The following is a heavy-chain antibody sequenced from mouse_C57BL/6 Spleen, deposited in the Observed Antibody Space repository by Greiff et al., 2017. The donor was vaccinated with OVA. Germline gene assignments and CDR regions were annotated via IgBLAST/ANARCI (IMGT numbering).Heavy chain of an antibody. V-gene: IGHV5-4*01. D-gene: IGHD2-3*01. J-gene: IGHJ2*01. CDR2: ISDGGSYT. CDR3: AGEGGDGYPTLFFDY. CDR1: GFTFSSYA. Sequence: EVHLVESGGGLVKPGGSLKLSCAASGFTFSSYAMSWVRQTPEQRLEWVATISDGGSYTYYPDNVKGRFTISRDNAKNNLYLQMSHLKSEDTAMYYGAGEGGDGYPTLFFDYWGQGTTLTVSS.